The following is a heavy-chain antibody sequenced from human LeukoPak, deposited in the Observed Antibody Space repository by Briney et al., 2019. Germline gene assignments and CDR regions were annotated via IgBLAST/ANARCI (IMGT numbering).Heavy chain of an antibody. D-gene: IGHD1/OR15-1a*01. CDR3: AKDWFATTDY. J-gene: IGHJ4*02. CDR1: GFPFSVSW. Sequence: GGSLRLSCAASGFPFSVSWMHWFRQVPGKGLMWVSRITTDETTTYADSVRGRFSISRDNAKNTVYLQMNSLRVEDTAVYYCAKDWFATTDYWGQGVLVTVSS. CDR2: ITTDETT. V-gene: IGHV3-74*01.